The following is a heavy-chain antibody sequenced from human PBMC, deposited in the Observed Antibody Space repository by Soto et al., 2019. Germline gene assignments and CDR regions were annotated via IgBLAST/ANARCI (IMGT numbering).Heavy chain of an antibody. D-gene: IGHD4-17*01. CDR1: GYTFTTYG. CDR2: ISADNGNT. V-gene: IGHV1-18*01. Sequence: QVQLVQSGAEVKKPGASVKVSCKASGYTFTTYGITWVRQAPGHGLEWMGWISADNGNTNYAQRLQGRVTMTTDTSTSTAYMELRSLRSDDTAVNYCARDLNYGDLNFDSWGQGTLVTDSS. CDR3: ARDLNYGDLNFDS. J-gene: IGHJ4*02.